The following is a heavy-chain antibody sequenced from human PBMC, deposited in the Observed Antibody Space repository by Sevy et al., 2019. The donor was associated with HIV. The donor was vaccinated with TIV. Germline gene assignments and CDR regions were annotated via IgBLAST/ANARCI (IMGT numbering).Heavy chain of an antibody. J-gene: IGHJ5*02. D-gene: IGHD3-10*01. CDR2: IIPIFGTA. CDR3: ARGQDYYGSGSYYNSPYNWFDP. V-gene: IGHV1-69*13. CDR1: GGTFSSYA. Sequence: ASVKVSCKASGGTFSSYAISWVRQAPGQGLEWMGGIIPIFGTANYAQKFQGRVTITADESTGTAYMELSSLRSEDTAVYYCARGQDYYGSGSYYNSPYNWFDPWGQGTLVTVSS.